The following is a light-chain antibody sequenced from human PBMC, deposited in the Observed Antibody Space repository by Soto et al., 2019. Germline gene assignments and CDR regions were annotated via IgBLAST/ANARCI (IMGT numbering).Light chain of an antibody. CDR3: QQYGSSPWT. CDR2: GTS. V-gene: IGKV3-15*01. J-gene: IGKJ1*01. Sequence: EIVMAQSPASLSVSPGERATLSCRASQSVSSMFAWYQQKPGQAPRLLIYGTSTRATGIPARFSGSGSGTEFTLTISRLEPEDFAVYYCQQYGSSPWTLGQGTKVDIK. CDR1: QSVSSM.